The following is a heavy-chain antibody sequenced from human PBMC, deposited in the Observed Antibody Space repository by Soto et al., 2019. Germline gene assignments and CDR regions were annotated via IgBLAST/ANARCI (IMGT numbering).Heavy chain of an antibody. CDR1: GFTFSSSA. J-gene: IGHJ6*02. D-gene: IGHD3-3*01. CDR3: AKELRFLEWLPDYYYRMDV. V-gene: IGHV3-30*18. Sequence: GGSLRLSCAVSGFTFSSSAMHWVRQAPGKGLEWVAVISHDGSNKYYADSAKGRFTISRDNSKNTLYLQMNSLRTGDTAVYYCAKELRFLEWLPDYYYRMDVWGQGTTVTVSS. CDR2: ISHDGSNK.